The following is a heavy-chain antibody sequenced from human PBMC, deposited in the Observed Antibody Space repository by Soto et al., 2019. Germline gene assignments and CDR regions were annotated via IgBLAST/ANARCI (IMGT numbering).Heavy chain of an antibody. J-gene: IGHJ4*02. D-gene: IGHD4-17*01. V-gene: IGHV2-5*02. CDR1: GFSLSTSGVG. Sequence: SGPTLVNPTQTLTLTCTFSGFSLSTSGVGVGWIRQPPGKALEWLALIYWDDDKRYSPSLKSRLTITKDTSKNQVVLTMTNMDPVDTATYYCAHSASYDYGEVRRDYFDYWGQGTLVTVSS. CDR2: IYWDDDK. CDR3: AHSASYDYGEVRRDYFDY.